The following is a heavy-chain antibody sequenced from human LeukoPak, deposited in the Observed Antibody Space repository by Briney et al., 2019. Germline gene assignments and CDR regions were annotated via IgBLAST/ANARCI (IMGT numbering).Heavy chain of an antibody. CDR1: GGSISSYY. Sequence: SETLSLTCTVSGGSISSYYWSWIRQPPGKGLEWIGYIYYSGSTNYNPSLKSRVTISEDTSKNEFSLNLSSVTASDTAVYYCARHGSSASSGWYRLDYWGQGTLVTVSS. CDR3: ARHGSSASSGWYRLDY. D-gene: IGHD6-19*01. CDR2: IYYSGST. J-gene: IGHJ4*02. V-gene: IGHV4-59*08.